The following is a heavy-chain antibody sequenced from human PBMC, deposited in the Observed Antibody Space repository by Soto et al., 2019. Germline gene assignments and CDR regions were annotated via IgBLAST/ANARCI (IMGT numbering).Heavy chain of an antibody. CDR2: INHSGST. Sequence: SETLSLTCAVYGGSFSGYYWSWIRQPPGRGLEWIGEINHSGSTNYNPSLKSRVTISVDTSKNQFSLKLSSVTTADTAVYYCARTRYENFWSGYYDWFDPWGQGTLVTVSS. J-gene: IGHJ5*02. V-gene: IGHV4-34*01. CDR3: ARTRYENFWSGYYDWFDP. D-gene: IGHD3-3*01. CDR1: GGSFSGYY.